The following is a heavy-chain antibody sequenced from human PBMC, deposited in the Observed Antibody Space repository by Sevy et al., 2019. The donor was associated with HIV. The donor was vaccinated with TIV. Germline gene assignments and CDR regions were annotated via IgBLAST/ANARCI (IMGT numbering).Heavy chain of an antibody. CDR3: ATESITIFGGRWFDP. CDR1: GGSVSSGSYY. V-gene: IGHV4-61*01. J-gene: IGHJ5*02. CDR2: IYYSGST. Sequence: SETLSLTCTVSGGSVSSGSYYWSWIRQRPGKGLEWSGYIYYSGSTNYNPSLKSRVTMSVDTSKNQFSLKLSSVTAADTAVYYCATESITIFGGRWFDPWGQGTLVTVSS. D-gene: IGHD3-3*01.